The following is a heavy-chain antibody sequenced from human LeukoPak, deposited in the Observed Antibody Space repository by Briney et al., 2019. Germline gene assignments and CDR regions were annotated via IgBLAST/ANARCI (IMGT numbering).Heavy chain of an antibody. V-gene: IGHV1-46*01. CDR3: ARVIPLKMAAKGPAGSERRKHDAFDI. Sequence: GASVKASCKASGYTFTSYYMHWVRQAPGQGLEWMGIINPSGGSTSYAQKFQGRVTMTRDTSTSTAYMELRSLRSDDTAVYYCARVIPLKMAAKGPAGSERRKHDAFDIWGQGTMVTVSS. J-gene: IGHJ3*02. D-gene: IGHD5-24*01. CDR1: GYTFTSYY. CDR2: INPSGGST.